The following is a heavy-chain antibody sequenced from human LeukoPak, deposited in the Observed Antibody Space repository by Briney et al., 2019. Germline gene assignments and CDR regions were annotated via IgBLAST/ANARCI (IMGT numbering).Heavy chain of an antibody. J-gene: IGHJ6*02. Sequence: SVNVSCKASGFTFTSSAVQWVRQARGQRLEWIGWIVVGSGNTNYAQKFQERVTITRDMSTSTAYMELSSLRSEDTAVYYCAAVVGTQGDYYGMDVWGQGTTVTVSS. CDR1: GFTFTSSA. V-gene: IGHV1-58*01. D-gene: IGHD2-21*02. CDR2: IVVGSGNT. CDR3: AAVVGTQGDYYGMDV.